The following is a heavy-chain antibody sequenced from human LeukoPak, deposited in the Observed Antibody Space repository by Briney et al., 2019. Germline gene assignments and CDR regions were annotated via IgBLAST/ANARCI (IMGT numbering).Heavy chain of an antibody. J-gene: IGHJ4*02. CDR2: IKHSGST. V-gene: IGHV4-34*01. CDR3: ARGPHDYGDYAYDY. D-gene: IGHD4-17*01. CDR1: GGSFSGYY. Sequence: PSETLSLTCAVYGGSFSGYYWSWIRQPPGKGLEWIGEIKHSGSTNYNPSLKSRVTISVDTSKNQFSLKLSSVTAADTAVYYCARGPHDYGDYAYDYWGQGTLVTVSS.